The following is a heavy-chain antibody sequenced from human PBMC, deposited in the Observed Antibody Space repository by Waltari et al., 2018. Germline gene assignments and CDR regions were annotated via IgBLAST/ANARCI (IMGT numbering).Heavy chain of an antibody. CDR3: ARSKIADRVIDY. D-gene: IGHD6-6*01. V-gene: IGHV3-21*01. Sequence: EVQLVESGGGLVKPGGSLRLSCAASGFTFSSYSMNWVRQAPGKGLEWVSSISSSSSYIYYADSVKGRFTISRDNAKNSLYLQMNSLRAEDTAVYYCARSKIADRVIDYWGQGTLVTVSS. CDR1: GFTFSSYS. CDR2: ISSSSSYI. J-gene: IGHJ4*02.